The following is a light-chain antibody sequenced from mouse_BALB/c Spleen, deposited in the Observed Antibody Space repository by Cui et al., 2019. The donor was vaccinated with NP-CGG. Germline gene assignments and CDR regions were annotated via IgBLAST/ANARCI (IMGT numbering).Light chain of an antibody. CDR3: ALWYSNHWV. J-gene: IGLJ1*01. CDR1: TGAVTTSNY. V-gene: IGLV1*01. Sequence: AVVTQDSALTTSPGETVTLTCRSSTGAVTTSNYANWVQEKPDHLFTGLIGGTINRAPGVPARFSGSLIGDKAALTITGAQTEDEAIYFCALWYSNHWVFGGGTKLTVL. CDR2: GTI.